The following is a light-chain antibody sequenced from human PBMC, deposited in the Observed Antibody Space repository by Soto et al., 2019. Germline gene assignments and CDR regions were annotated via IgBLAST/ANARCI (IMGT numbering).Light chain of an antibody. CDR3: SSYTSTSTWV. CDR2: EVT. V-gene: IGLV2-14*01. J-gene: IGLJ3*02. CDR1: SSDVGGYNY. Sequence: QSALTQPASVSGSPGQSITISCTGTSSDVGGYNYVSWYQQHPGEAPKLMIYEVTNRPSGVSFRFSGSKSDNTASLTISGLQAEDEADYYCSSYTSTSTWVFGGGTKLTVL.